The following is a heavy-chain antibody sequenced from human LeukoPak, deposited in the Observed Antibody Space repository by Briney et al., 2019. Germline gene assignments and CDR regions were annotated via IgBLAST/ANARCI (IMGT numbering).Heavy chain of an antibody. Sequence: PGGSLRLSCAASGFTFSSYWMHWVRQAPGKGLVWVSRINSDGSSTIYADSVKGRFTISRDNAKNTLYLQMNSLRAEDTAVYYCARHHFYDFWSGYYQGYFDYWGQGTLVTVSS. J-gene: IGHJ4*02. CDR2: INSDGSST. D-gene: IGHD3-3*01. CDR1: GFTFSSYW. CDR3: ARHHFYDFWSGYYQGYFDY. V-gene: IGHV3-74*01.